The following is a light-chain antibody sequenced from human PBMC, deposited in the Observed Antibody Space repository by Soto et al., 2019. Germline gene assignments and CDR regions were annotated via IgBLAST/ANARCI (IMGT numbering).Light chain of an antibody. J-gene: IGKJ2*01. CDR3: LQHYTYPRT. Sequence: EIVLTQSPGTLSLSPGGRATLSCRASRSVSSSFLAWYQQKPGQAPRLLIYGASSRATGIPDRFSGSGSGTDFTLTISRLEPEDFAVYYCLQHYTYPRTFGQGTKLEIK. V-gene: IGKV3-20*01. CDR2: GAS. CDR1: RSVSSSF.